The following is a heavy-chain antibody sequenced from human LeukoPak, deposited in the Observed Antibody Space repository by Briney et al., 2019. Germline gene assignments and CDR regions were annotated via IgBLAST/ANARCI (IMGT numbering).Heavy chain of an antibody. D-gene: IGHD6-19*01. J-gene: IGHJ2*01. V-gene: IGHV4-39*01. Sequence: PSETLSLTCTVSSGSISSSDNYWGWIRQPPGKGLEWFGSVSYSGSGYYNPSLKSRVIISVDTSKNQFSLKLSSVTAADTAVYYCARQSIAVAGRHFDLWGRGTLVTVSS. CDR2: VSYSGSG. CDR1: SGSISSSDNY. CDR3: ARQSIAVAGRHFDL.